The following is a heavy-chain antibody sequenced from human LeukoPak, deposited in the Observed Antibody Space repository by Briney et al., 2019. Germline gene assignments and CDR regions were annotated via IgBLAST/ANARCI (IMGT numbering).Heavy chain of an antibody. Sequence: PGGSLRLSCAASGFTFSSYWMSWVRQAPGKGLEWVANIKQDGSEKYYVDSVRGRFTISRDNAKNSLYLQMNSLRAEDTAVYYCARDERWLLPGSYGYWGQGTLVTVSS. V-gene: IGHV3-7*01. CDR3: ARDERWLLPGSYGY. CDR2: IKQDGSEK. D-gene: IGHD4-23*01. CDR1: GFTFSSYW. J-gene: IGHJ4*02.